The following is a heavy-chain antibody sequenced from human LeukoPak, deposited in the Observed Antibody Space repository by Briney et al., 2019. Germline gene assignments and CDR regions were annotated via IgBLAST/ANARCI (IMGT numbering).Heavy chain of an antibody. D-gene: IGHD3-9*01. CDR2: IKDDGSEK. V-gene: IGHV3-7*04. Sequence: GGSLRLSCAASGFTFSTYWMTWVRQAPGKGLEWVANIKDDGSEKSYEDSVKGRFTISRGNANNAVYLQMDTLRVEDTAVYYCARGLIYFEVWGQGTLVTVSS. J-gene: IGHJ4*02. CDR3: ARGLIYFEV. CDR1: GFTFSTYW.